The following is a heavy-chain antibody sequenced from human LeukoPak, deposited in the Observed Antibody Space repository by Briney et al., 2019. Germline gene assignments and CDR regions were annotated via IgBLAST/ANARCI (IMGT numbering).Heavy chain of an antibody. CDR1: GVSISSSNSY. D-gene: IGHD3-3*01. J-gene: IGHJ4*02. CDR3: ARYDFNKFFDY. V-gene: IGHV4-39*07. Sequence: PSETLSLTCTVSGVSISSSNSYWGWIRQPPGKGLEWIGSIYYSGNTYYNASLKSQVTISVDTSKNQFSLKLSSVTAADTAVYYCARYDFNKFFDYWGQGTLVTVSS. CDR2: IYYSGNT.